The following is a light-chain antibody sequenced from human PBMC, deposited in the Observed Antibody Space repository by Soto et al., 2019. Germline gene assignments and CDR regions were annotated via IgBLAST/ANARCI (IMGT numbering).Light chain of an antibody. Sequence: EIVLTQSPATLSLSPGERATLSCRASPSVTNFLAWYQQKPGQAPRLLIYGAFNRATCIPDRFSGSASGTDFTLTINRLEPEDFAVYYCQLYGNSPPFGQGTRLEIK. J-gene: IGKJ5*01. V-gene: IGKV3-20*01. CDR1: PSVTNF. CDR3: QLYGNSPP. CDR2: GAF.